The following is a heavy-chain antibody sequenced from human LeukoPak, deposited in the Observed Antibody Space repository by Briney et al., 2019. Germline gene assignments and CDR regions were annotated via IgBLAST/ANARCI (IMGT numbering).Heavy chain of an antibody. V-gene: IGHV4-59*11. D-gene: IGHD2-15*01. CDR1: GGSISSHY. J-gene: IGHJ5*02. CDR2: ISYSGRT. CDR3: ARGREGYCSGNACYTNWFDP. Sequence: SETLSLTCTVSGGSISSHYWNWIRQPPGKGLEWIGYISYSGRTNYNPSLRSRVTISIDSSKNQFSLKLSSVTAADTAVYYCARGREGYCSGNACYTNWFDPWGQGTLVTVSS.